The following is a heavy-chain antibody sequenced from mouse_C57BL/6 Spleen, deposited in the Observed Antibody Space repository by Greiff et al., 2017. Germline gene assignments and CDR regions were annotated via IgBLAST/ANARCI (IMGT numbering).Heavy chain of an antibody. V-gene: IGHV5-4*01. CDR1: GFTFSSYA. Sequence: EVQLVESGGGLVKPGGSLKLSCAASGFTFSSYAMSWVRQTPEKRLEWVATISDGGSHTYYPDNVKGRFTISRDNAKNNLYLQMSHLKSEDTAMYYCARYRSDYGGVYFDVWGTGTTVTVSS. J-gene: IGHJ1*03. CDR2: ISDGGSHT. D-gene: IGHD2-4*01. CDR3: ARYRSDYGGVYFDV.